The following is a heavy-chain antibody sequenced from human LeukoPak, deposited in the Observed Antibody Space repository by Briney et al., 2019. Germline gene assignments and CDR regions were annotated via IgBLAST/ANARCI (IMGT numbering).Heavy chain of an antibody. CDR3: ARDRRAYCGGDRYPGDY. Sequence: GASVKVSCKASGYTFTGYYMHWVRQAPGQGLEWMGWINPNSGGTNYAQKFQGRVTMTRDTSISTAYMELSRLRSDDTAVYYCARDRRAYCGGDRYPGDYWGQGTLVTVSS. V-gene: IGHV1-2*02. J-gene: IGHJ4*02. CDR1: GYTFTGYY. D-gene: IGHD2-21*02. CDR2: INPNSGGT.